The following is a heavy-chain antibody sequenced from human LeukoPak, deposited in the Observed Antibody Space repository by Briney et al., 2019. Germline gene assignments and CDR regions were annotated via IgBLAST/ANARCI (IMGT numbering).Heavy chain of an antibody. CDR3: ARTVTRTVLTIDS. D-gene: IGHD1-7*01. V-gene: IGHV3-23*01. CDR1: GFTFSSYA. CDR2: ISGSGGST. J-gene: IGHJ4*02. Sequence: GGSLRLSCAASGFTFSSYAMSWVRQARGKGLEWVSAISGSGGSTYYADSVKGRFTISRDNAKNTLYVQMNSLRAEDTAVYYCARTVTRTVLTIDSWGQGTLVTVSS.